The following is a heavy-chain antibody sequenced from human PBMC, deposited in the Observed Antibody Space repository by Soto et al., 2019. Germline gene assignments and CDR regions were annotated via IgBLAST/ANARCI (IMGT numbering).Heavy chain of an antibody. CDR1: GGSITSSY. D-gene: IGHD3-3*01. CDR3: ARGEDAFFCYGLDV. V-gene: IGHV4-59*01. Sequence: PSETLSLTCTVSGGSITSSYWSWIRRPPGKGLEWIAYIYDTGISGYTPSTSYNPSLKSRVTMSVDTSKSQFSLKLTSVTAAGTAVYYCARGEDAFFCYGLDVWGQGITVTVSS. J-gene: IGHJ6*02. CDR2: IYDTGISGYTPST.